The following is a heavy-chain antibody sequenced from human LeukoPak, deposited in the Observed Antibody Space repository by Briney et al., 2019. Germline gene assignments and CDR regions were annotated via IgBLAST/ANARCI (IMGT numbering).Heavy chain of an antibody. Sequence: GRSLRLSCAASGFTFDDYAMHWVRQAPGKGLEWVSGISWNSGSTAYADSVKGRFTISRDNANNSLSLLMNSLRVEDTAFYYCAKWNRQPLVKGWFDTWGQGALVIVSS. D-gene: IGHD6-13*01. CDR2: ISWNSGST. V-gene: IGHV3-9*01. J-gene: IGHJ5*02. CDR1: GFTFDDYA. CDR3: AKWNRQPLVKGWFDT.